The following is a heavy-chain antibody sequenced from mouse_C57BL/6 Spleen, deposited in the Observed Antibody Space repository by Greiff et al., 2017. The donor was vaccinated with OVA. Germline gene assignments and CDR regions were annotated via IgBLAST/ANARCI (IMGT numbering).Heavy chain of an antibody. V-gene: IGHV3-8*01. CDR1: GYSITSDY. J-gene: IGHJ4*01. D-gene: IGHD2-1*01. Sequence: EVMLVESGPGLAKPSQTLSLTCSVTGYSITSDYWNWIRKFPGNKLEYMGYISYSGSTYYNPSLKSRISITRDTSKNQYYLQLNSVTTEDTATYYCARSDYGNYGAMDYWGQGTSVTVSS. CDR3: ARSDYGNYGAMDY. CDR2: ISYSGST.